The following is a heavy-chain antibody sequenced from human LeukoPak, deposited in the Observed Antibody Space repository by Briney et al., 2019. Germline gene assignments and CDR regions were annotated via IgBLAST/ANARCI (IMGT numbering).Heavy chain of an antibody. Sequence: GGSLRLSCAASGFTFSSYAMSWVRQAPGKGLEWVAVISYDGSNKYYADSVKGRFTISRDNSKNTLYLQMNSLRAEDTAVYYCARGSIAAAGIFYYFDYWGQGTLVTVSS. CDR3: ARGSIAAAGIFYYFDY. D-gene: IGHD6-13*01. CDR1: GFTFSSYA. V-gene: IGHV3-30-3*01. J-gene: IGHJ4*02. CDR2: ISYDGSNK.